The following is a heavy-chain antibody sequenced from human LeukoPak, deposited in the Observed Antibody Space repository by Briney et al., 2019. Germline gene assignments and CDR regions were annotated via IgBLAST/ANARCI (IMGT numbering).Heavy chain of an antibody. J-gene: IGHJ4*02. CDR1: GFTFSSYA. D-gene: IGHD5-18*01. Sequence: GGSLRLSCAACGFTFSSYALSWVGQAPGKEVEGGSAISGSGGSKYYEDSVKGRFTISRDNSKNTLYLQMNSLRAEDTSVYYCAKDYVDTAMVFDYWGQGTLVTVSS. V-gene: IGHV3-23*01. CDR2: ISGSGGSK. CDR3: AKDYVDTAMVFDY.